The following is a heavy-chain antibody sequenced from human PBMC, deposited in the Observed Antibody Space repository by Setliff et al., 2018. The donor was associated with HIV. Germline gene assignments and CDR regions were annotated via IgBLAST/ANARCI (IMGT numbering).Heavy chain of an antibody. CDR3: ARENSNYYDSSDWLDY. D-gene: IGHD3-22*01. V-gene: IGHV4-61*09. CDR1: GGSISSNSYY. J-gene: IGHJ4*02. CDR2: IYTSGST. Sequence: PSETLSLTCTVSGGSISSNSYYWSWVRQPAGKGLEWIGHIYTSGSTNYNPSLKSRATISVDNAKNSLYLQMNSLRAEDTAVYYCARENSNYYDSSDWLDYWGQGTLVTVSS.